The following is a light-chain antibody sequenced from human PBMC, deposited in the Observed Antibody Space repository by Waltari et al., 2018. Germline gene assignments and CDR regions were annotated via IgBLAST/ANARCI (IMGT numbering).Light chain of an antibody. V-gene: IGKV1-39*01. CDR1: QGITSY. CDR3: QQGDSNPRT. CDR2: YAN. J-gene: IGKJ1*01. Sequence: DIQMSQSPSSLSASVGDRVTITCRASQGITSYLNWYQQKPGKAPKLLIYYANSLASGVPSRFSGSGSGTEFTLTISSLQPEDFATYYCQQGDSNPRTFVQGTKVEIK.